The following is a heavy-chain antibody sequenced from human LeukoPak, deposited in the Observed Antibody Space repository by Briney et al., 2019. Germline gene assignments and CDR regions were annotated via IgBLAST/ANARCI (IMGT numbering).Heavy chain of an antibody. CDR3: ARQRMFDL. D-gene: IGHD2-15*01. CDR2: IYYSGST. J-gene: IGHJ2*01. Sequence: PSEALSLTCTVSGVSISSYYWSWIRQPPGKGLEWIGYIYYSGSTNYSPSLKSRVTISLDTSKNQFSLKLSSVTAEDTAVYYCARQRMFDLWGRGTLVTVSS. CDR1: GVSISSYY. V-gene: IGHV4-59*08.